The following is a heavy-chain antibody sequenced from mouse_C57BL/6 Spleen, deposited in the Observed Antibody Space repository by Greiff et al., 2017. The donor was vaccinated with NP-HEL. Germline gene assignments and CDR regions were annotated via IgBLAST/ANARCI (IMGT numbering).Heavy chain of an antibody. J-gene: IGHJ3*01. D-gene: IGHD1-1*01. Sequence: VQRVESGAELVKPGASVKMSCKASGYTFTTYPIEWMKQNHGKSLEWIGNFHPYNDDTKYNEKFKGKATLTVEKSSSTVYLELSRLTSDDSAVYYCASPYYGSGVFAYWGQGTLVTVSA. CDR3: ASPYYGSGVFAY. CDR2: FHPYNDDT. CDR1: GYTFTTYP. V-gene: IGHV1-47*01.